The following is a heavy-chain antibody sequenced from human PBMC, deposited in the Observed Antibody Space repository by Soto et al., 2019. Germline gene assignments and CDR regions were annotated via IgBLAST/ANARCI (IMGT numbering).Heavy chain of an antibody. CDR3: ARAGSSWDFDY. J-gene: IGHJ4*02. CDR2: INSDGSST. V-gene: IGHV3-74*01. D-gene: IGHD6-13*01. Sequence: GGSLRLSCAASGFTFSSYWMHWVRQAPGKGLVWVSRINSDGSSTSYADSVKGRFTISRGNAKNTLYLQMNSLRAEDTAVYYCARAGSSWDFDYWGQGTLVTVSS. CDR1: GFTFSSYW.